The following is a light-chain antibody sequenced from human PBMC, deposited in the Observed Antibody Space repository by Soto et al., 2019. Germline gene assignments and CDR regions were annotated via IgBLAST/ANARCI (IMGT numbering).Light chain of an antibody. J-gene: IGKJ1*01. Sequence: DIQMTQSPSTLSASVGDRVTITCRASQSINTWLAWYQQSPGKVPKLLIYDASTLASGVPARFSGSGSGTEFTLTIRSLQPDDFATYYCHSGTFGQGTKVEI. V-gene: IGKV1-5*01. CDR1: QSINTW. CDR3: HSGT. CDR2: DAS.